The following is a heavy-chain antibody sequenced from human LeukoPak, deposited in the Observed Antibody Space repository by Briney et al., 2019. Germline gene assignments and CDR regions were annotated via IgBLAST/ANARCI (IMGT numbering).Heavy chain of an antibody. CDR3: AKDEGIVVVPAAFGW. V-gene: IGHV3-23*01. CDR1: GFTFSSYA. Sequence: GGSLRLSCAASGFTFSSYAMSWVRQAPGKGLEWVSAISGSGGSTYYADSVKGRFTISRDNSKNTLYLQMNSLRAEDTAVYYCAKDEGIVVVPAAFGWWGQGALVTVSS. CDR2: ISGSGGST. D-gene: IGHD2-2*01. J-gene: IGHJ4*02.